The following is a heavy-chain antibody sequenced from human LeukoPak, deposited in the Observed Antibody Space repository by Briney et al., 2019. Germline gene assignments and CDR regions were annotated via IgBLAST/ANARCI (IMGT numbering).Heavy chain of an antibody. CDR1: GFTFSSYS. Sequence: PGGSLRLSCAASGFTFSSYSMNWVRQAPGKGLEWVSYISSSSSTIYYADSVEGRFTISRDNAKNSLYLQMNSLRAEDTAVYYCARERFYSSSQKFDYWGQGTLVTVSS. D-gene: IGHD6-6*01. J-gene: IGHJ4*02. CDR2: ISSSSSTI. V-gene: IGHV3-48*01. CDR3: ARERFYSSSQKFDY.